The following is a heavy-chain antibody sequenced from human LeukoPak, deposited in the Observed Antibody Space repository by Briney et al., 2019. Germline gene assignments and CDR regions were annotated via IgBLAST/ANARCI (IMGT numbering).Heavy chain of an antibody. CDR3: ARDRRAVAGPREYYFDY. CDR1: GFTFSTYS. J-gene: IGHJ4*02. Sequence: GGSLRLSCAASGFTFSTYSMNWVRQAPGKGLEWLSLIYSGGTDYADSVKGRFTISRDNSKNTLYLQMNSLRAEDTAVYYCARDRRAVAGPREYYFDYWGQGALVTVSS. V-gene: IGHV3-53*01. D-gene: IGHD6-19*01. CDR2: IYSGGT.